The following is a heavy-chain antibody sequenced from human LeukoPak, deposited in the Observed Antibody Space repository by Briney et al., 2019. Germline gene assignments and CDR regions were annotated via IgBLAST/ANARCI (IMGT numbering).Heavy chain of an antibody. D-gene: IGHD3-22*01. Sequence: ASVKVSCKVSGYTLTELSMHWVRQAPGQGLEWMGWINPNSGGTNYAQKFQGRVTITRDTSITTAYMELSRLGSDDTAVYYCARVTSYYDKSLTYWGQGTLVTVSS. V-gene: IGHV1-2*02. CDR2: INPNSGGT. J-gene: IGHJ4*02. CDR3: ARVTSYYDKSLTY. CDR1: GYTLTELS.